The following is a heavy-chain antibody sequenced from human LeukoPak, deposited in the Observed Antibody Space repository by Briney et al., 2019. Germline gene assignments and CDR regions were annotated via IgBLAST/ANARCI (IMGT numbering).Heavy chain of an antibody. V-gene: IGHV3-23*01. CDR2: ISGGGGST. CDR1: GFTLSSYA. CDR3: AKADYDILTGFDY. Sequence: GGSLGLSCAAPGFTLSSYALNGGRPAPRKGGEWVSGISGGGGSTYYADSVKGRFTISRDNSKNTLYLQMNSLRAEDTAVYYCAKADYDILTGFDYWGQGTLVTVSS. D-gene: IGHD3-9*01. J-gene: IGHJ4*02.